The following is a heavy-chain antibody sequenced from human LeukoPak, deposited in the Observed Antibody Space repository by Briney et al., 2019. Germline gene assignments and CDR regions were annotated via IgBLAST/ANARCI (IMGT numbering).Heavy chain of an antibody. V-gene: IGHV4-59*01. Sequence: SETLSLTCTVSGGSISSYYWSWIRQPPGKGLEWIGYIYYSGSTNYNPSLKSRVTISVDTSKNQLSLKLSSVTAADTAVYYCARETASWSKPYYYYYMDVWGKGTTVTVSS. CDR2: IYYSGST. CDR3: ARETASWSKPYYYYYMDV. J-gene: IGHJ6*03. CDR1: GGSISSYY. D-gene: IGHD6-13*01.